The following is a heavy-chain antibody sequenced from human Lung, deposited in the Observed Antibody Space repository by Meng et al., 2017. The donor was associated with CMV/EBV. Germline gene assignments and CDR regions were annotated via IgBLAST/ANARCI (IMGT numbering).Heavy chain of an antibody. CDR2: IHYSGSS. CDR1: GDSISSHY. Sequence: GSLRLXCTVSGDSISSHYWSWIRLPPGKGLEWIGYIHYSGSSSYNPSLKSRVTMSLDTSKNEFSLKLRSVTAADTAVYYCARGRTPAYYDSSGYYYDWGQCTXVTVSS. V-gene: IGHV4-59*11. D-gene: IGHD3-22*01. CDR3: ARGRTPAYYDSSGYYYD. J-gene: IGHJ1*01.